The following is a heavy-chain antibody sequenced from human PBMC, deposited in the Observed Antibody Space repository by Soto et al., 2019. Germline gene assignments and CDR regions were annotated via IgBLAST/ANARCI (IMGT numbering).Heavy chain of an antibody. V-gene: IGHV2-5*01. CDR3: AHSGDGAYYYCAMDV. CDR2: IYWNDDK. CDR1: GFSLTTGGVG. J-gene: IGHJ6*02. Sequence: QITLEESGPTLVKPTQTLTLTCTFSGFSLTTGGVGVGWIRQPPGKALEWLALIYWNDDKRYTPSLKSRLTITKDTSKTQVVLTMTNMDPVDTATYYCAHSGDGAYYYCAMDVWGQGTTVTVSS. D-gene: IGHD2-21*01.